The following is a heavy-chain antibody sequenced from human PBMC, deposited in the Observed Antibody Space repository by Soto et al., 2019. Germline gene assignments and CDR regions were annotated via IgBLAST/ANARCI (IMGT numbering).Heavy chain of an antibody. CDR1: GGSISSSSYY. D-gene: IGHD2-2*01. V-gene: IGHV4-39*02. Sequence: QLQLQESGPGLVKPSETLSLTCTVSGGSISSSSYYWGWIRQPPGKGLEWIGRIYYSGSTNYNPSLKSRVTITVDTAKHHFSLKLSSVTAADTAVYYCARREVGGYCSSTSCREGLYFDYWGQGTLVTVSS. CDR3: ARREVGGYCSSTSCREGLYFDY. CDR2: IYYSGST. J-gene: IGHJ4*02.